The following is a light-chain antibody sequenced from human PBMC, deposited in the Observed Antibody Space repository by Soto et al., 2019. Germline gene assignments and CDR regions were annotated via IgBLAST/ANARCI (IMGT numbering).Light chain of an antibody. Sequence: EIMMTQSPGTLSASPGERATLSCRASQSVRSNLAWYQQKPGQAPRLLIYAVSTSATGIPARFSGSGSGTEFTLTISSLQSEDFAVYYCQQYNKWPLTFGQGTKVEIK. CDR1: QSVRSN. J-gene: IGKJ1*01. CDR2: AVS. CDR3: QQYNKWPLT. V-gene: IGKV3-15*01.